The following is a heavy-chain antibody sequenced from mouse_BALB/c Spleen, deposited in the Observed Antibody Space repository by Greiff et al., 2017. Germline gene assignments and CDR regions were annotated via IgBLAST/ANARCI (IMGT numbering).Heavy chain of an antibody. CDR1: GFTFTSYW. Sequence: VQLQQPGAELVRPGASVYLSCKASGFTFTSYWMNWVKQRPEQGLEWIGRIDPYDSETHYNQEFKDKAILTVDNSSSTAYMKLSSLTSEDSAVYYCARGLLPWYFDVWGAGTTVTVSS. CDR2: IDPYDSET. D-gene: IGHD1-1*01. CDR3: ARGLLPWYFDV. V-gene: IGHV1-52*01. J-gene: IGHJ1*01.